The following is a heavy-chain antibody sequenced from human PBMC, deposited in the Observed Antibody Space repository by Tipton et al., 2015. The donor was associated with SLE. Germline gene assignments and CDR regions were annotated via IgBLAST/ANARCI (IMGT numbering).Heavy chain of an antibody. D-gene: IGHD3-16*01. CDR1: GGSISGYY. CDR3: ARGGGGYYDY. Sequence: TLSLTCTVSGGSISGYYWSWVRQPAGKGLEWIGRIYTSASTIYNPSLKSRVTLSSDTPKNQFSLRVRSVTAAGTAVYYCARGGGGYYDYWGQGTLVTVSS. V-gene: IGHV4-4*07. J-gene: IGHJ4*02. CDR2: IYTSAST.